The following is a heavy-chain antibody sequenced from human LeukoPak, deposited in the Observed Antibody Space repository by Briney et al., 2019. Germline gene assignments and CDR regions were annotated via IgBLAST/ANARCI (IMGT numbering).Heavy chain of an antibody. V-gene: IGHV3-23*01. D-gene: IGHD1-26*01. CDR2: ISVSGGNT. J-gene: IGHJ4*02. CDR3: AKPDSPITQWELPD. CDR1: GFTFTGYV. Sequence: PGGSLRLSCAASGFTFTGYVMSWVRQAPGKGLEWVSSISVSGGNTDYADSVKGRFTISRDNSKNTLYLQMNSLRAEDTAVYYCAKPDSPITQWELPDWGQGTLVTVSS.